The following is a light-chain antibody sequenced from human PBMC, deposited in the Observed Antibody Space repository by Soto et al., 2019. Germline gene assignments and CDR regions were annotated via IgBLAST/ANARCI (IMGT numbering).Light chain of an antibody. J-gene: IGLJ2*01. CDR1: TSDIDNYDS. V-gene: IGLV2-14*01. Sequence: QSALTQPPSVSGSPGQSVTISCTGTTSDIDNYDSVSWYQQHPGKAPKLMIYEVSNRPSGVSNRFSGSKSGNTASLTISGLQAEDEADYYCSSYTSSSTLGFGGGTKLTVL. CDR2: EVS. CDR3: SSYTSSSTLG.